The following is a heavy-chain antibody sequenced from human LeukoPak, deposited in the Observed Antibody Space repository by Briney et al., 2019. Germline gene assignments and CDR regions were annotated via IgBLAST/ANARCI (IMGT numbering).Heavy chain of an antibody. CDR3: ATTYSGDITIFGVVINY. D-gene: IGHD3-3*01. CDR2: FDPEDGET. V-gene: IGHV1-24*01. CDR1: GYTLTELS. J-gene: IGHJ4*02. Sequence: ASVKVSCKVSGYTLTELSMHWVRQAPGKGLERMGGFDPEDGETIYGQKFQGRVTMTEDTSTETAYMELSSLRSEDTAVYYCATTYSGDITIFGVVINYWGQGTLVTVSS.